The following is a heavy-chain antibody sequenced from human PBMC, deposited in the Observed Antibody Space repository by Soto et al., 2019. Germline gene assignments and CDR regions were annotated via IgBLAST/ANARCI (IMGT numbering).Heavy chain of an antibody. J-gene: IGHJ4*02. CDR3: AREPKESFYFDY. Sequence: SVKVSCKASGYTFTNYNIHWFRQAPGQGLEWLGIIRPSGINTAYAQRFQGRVTMTRDTSTGIANMELASLTSEDTAVYYCAREPKESFYFDYWGQGTLVTVSS. CDR2: IRPSGINT. CDR1: GYTFTNYN. V-gene: IGHV1-46*01. D-gene: IGHD3-10*01.